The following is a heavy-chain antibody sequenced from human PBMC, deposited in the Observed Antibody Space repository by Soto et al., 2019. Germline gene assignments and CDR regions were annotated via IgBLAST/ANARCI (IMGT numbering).Heavy chain of an antibody. D-gene: IGHD3-22*01. CDR1: GFTFSSYA. CDR2: ISGSGGST. CDR3: ARFYYDSSGYLPSPYYYYYGMDV. Sequence: GGSLRLSCAASGFTFSSYAMSWVRQAPGKGLEWVSAISGSGGSTYYADSVKGRFTISRDNAKNSLYLQMNSLRAEDTALYYCARFYYDSSGYLPSPYYYYYGMDVWGQGTTVTVSS. J-gene: IGHJ6*02. V-gene: IGHV3-23*01.